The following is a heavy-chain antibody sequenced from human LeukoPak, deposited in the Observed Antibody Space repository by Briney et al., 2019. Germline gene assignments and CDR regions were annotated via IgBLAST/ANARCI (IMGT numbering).Heavy chain of an antibody. CDR2: ISWNSGSI. V-gene: IGHV3-9*01. CDR1: GFTFSSYA. CDR3: AKDRGSGWYADDAFDI. Sequence: GGSLRLSCAASGFTFSSYAMSWVRQAPGKGLEWVSGISWNSGSIGYADSVKGRFTISRDNAKNSLYLQMNSLRAEDTALYYCAKDRGSGWYADDAFDIWGQGTMVTVSS. J-gene: IGHJ3*02. D-gene: IGHD6-19*01.